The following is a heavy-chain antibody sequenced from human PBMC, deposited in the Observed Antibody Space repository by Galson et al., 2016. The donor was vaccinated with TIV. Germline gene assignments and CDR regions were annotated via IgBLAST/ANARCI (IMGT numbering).Heavy chain of an antibody. CDR1: GFSFSHYG. J-gene: IGHJ3*01. D-gene: IGHD1-1*01. CDR2: IRYDDLTT. V-gene: IGHV3-33*01. Sequence: SLRLSCAPSGFSFSHYGMHWVRQAPGKGLEWLAVIRYDDLTTFYADSVKDRFFISRDDSRSTLYPDITSLTIDDTALYYCSTDRLWKDVWDGFGFWGQGTMVTVS. CDR3: STDRLWKDVWDGFGF.